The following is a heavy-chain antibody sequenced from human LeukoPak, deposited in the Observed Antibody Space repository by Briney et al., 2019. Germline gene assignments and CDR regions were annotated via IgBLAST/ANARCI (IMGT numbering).Heavy chain of an antibody. CDR1: GYTFTVYY. CDR3: ARGHAVGYALFGD. J-gene: IGHJ4*02. CDR2: INPNSGGT. Sequence: ASVKVSCKASGYTFTVYYMHWVRQAPGQGLEWMGWINPNSGGTNYAQKFQGRVTMTRDTSISTAYMELSRLRSDDTAVYYCARGHAVGYALFGDWGQGTLVTVSS. D-gene: IGHD5-12*01. V-gene: IGHV1-2*02.